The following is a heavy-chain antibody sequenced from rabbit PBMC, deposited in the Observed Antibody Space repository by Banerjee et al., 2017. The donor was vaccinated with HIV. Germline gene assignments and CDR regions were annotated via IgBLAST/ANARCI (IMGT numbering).Heavy chain of an antibody. V-gene: IGHV1S40*01. CDR1: GFSLSSYA. CDR2: ISAGSSGST. CDR3: ARSYGGSSNWDL. D-gene: IGHD8-1*01. J-gene: IGHJ3*01. Sequence: QSLEESGGDLVKPGGTLTLTCTVSGFSLSSYAMCWVRQAPGKGLEWIACISAGSSGSTYYASWAKGRFTISKTSSTTVTLQMTSLTAADTATYFCARSYGGSSNWDLWGQGTLVTVS.